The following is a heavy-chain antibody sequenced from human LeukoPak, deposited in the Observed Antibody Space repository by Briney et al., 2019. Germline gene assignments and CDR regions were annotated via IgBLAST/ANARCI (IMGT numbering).Heavy chain of an antibody. CDR3: ASATHPTDEYYYDSSGYYYNYYFDY. CDR2: IYYSGST. CDR1: GGSISSSSYY. V-gene: IGHV4-39*01. J-gene: IGHJ4*02. Sequence: SETLSLTCTVSGGSISSSSYYWGWIRQPPGRGLEWIVSIYYSGSTYYNPSRKSRVTISVDTSKNQFSLKLSSVTAADTAVYYCASATHPTDEYYYDSSGYYYNYYFDYWGQGTLVTVSS. D-gene: IGHD3-22*01.